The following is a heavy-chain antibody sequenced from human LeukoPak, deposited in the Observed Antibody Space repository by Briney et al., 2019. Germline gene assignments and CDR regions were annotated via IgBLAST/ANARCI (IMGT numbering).Heavy chain of an antibody. CDR1: GFPFSGYS. CDR3: ARTPGSSSWYGAMGGFDP. CDR2: ISTSSSYI. J-gene: IGHJ5*02. V-gene: IGHV3-21*01. D-gene: IGHD6-13*01. Sequence: PGGSLRLSCAASGFPFSGYSMSWVRQAPGKGLEWVSSISTSSSYIYYADSVKGRFTISRDNAKNSLYLQMNSLRAEDTAVYYCARTPGSSSWYGAMGGFDPWGQGTLVTVSS.